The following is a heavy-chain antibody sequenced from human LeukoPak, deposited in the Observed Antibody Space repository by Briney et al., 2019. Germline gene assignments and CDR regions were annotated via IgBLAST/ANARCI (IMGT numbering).Heavy chain of an antibody. CDR1: GYTFTNYY. J-gene: IGHJ3*02. D-gene: IGHD5-24*01. Sequence: ASVKVSCKASGYTFTNYYIHWVRQAPGQGLEWMGLINPGGDNTDYAQNFQGRVTMTRDTSTSTVYMGLSSLRSEDTAVYYCARTRDGYNDAYDIWGQGTMVTVSS. CDR3: ARTRDGYNDAYDI. CDR2: INPGGDNT. V-gene: IGHV1-46*01.